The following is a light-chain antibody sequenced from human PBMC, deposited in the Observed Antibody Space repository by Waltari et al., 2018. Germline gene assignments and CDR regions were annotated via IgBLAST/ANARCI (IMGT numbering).Light chain of an antibody. J-gene: IGLJ3*02. V-gene: IGLV2-23*01. Sequence: QSALTQPASVSGSPGQSITISCTGTSSDVASFKLVSWFQQYPGKAPKLIIYEDTERPSGVSSRFSGSKSGNTASLSISGLQAEDEADYHCCPYSRSSPWVFGGGTKLTVL. CDR3: CPYSRSSPWV. CDR2: EDT. CDR1: SSDVASFKL.